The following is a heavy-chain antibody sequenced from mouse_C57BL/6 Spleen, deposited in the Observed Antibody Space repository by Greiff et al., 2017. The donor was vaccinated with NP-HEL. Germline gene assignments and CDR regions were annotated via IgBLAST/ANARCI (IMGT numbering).Heavy chain of an antibody. CDR2: IDPETGGT. CDR3: TRSYLGY. D-gene: IGHD4-1*01. J-gene: IGHJ2*01. V-gene: IGHV1-15*01. Sequence: VQLQQSGAELVRPGASVTLSCKASGYTFTDYEMHWVKQTPVHGLEWIGAIDPETGGTAYNQKFKGKAILTADKSSSTAYMALRSLTSEDSAVYYCTRSYLGYWGQGTTLTVSS. CDR1: GYTFTDYE.